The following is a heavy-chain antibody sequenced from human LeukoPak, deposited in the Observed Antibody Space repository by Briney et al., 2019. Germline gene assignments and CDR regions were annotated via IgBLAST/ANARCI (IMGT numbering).Heavy chain of an antibody. CDR1: GFTFSSYW. V-gene: IGHV3-7*01. D-gene: IGHD3-22*01. J-gene: IGHJ6*03. Sequence: GGSLRLSCAASGFTFSSYWTGWVRQAPGKGLEWVASINQDGSEKYYVDFVKGRFTISRDNAKNSLYLQMNSLRAEDTAVYYCARGQKYYYDSSGYYFTYYYYMDVWGKGTTVTISS. CDR2: INQDGSEK. CDR3: ARGQKYYYDSSGYYFTYYYYMDV.